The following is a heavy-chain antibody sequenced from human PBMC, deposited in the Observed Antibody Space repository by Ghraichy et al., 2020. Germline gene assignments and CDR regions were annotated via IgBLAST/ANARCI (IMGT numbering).Heavy chain of an antibody. CDR3: ARGAMAQGGLFDY. Sequence: GGSLRLSCAASGFTVTSNYMSWVRQAPGKGLEWVSLVYGVGGTYYADSVTGRFDISRDSAKNTLYLQMNSLRADDTAVYYCARGAMAQGGLFDYWGQGTLITVSS. D-gene: IGHD3-10*01. J-gene: IGHJ4*02. CDR2: VYGVGGT. CDR1: GFTVTSNY. V-gene: IGHV3-53*01.